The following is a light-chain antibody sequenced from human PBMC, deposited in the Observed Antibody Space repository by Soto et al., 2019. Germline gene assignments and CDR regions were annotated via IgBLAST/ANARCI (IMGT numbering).Light chain of an antibody. CDR2: EGS. CDR3: CSYAGSSTHVV. CDR1: SSDVGSYNL. Sequence: QSALTQPASVSGSPGQSITISCTGTSSDVGSYNLVSWYQQHPGKAPKLMSYEGSKRPSGVSNRFSGSKSGNTASLTISGLQAEDEADYYCCSYAGSSTHVVFGGGTKLTV. J-gene: IGLJ2*01. V-gene: IGLV2-23*01.